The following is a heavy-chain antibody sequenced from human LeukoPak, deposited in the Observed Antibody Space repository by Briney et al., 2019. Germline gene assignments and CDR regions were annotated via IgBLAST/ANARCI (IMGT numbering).Heavy chain of an antibody. V-gene: IGHV4-59*01. Sequence: SETLSLTCTVSGGSISSYYWSWIRQPPGKGLEWSGYIYYSGSTNYNPSLKSRVTISVDTSKNQFSLKLSSVTGADAAVYYCARWRTTEGYYYGMDVGGQGTTVTVSS. CDR1: GGSISSYY. D-gene: IGHD1-1*01. CDR3: ARWRTTEGYYYGMDV. CDR2: IYYSGST. J-gene: IGHJ6*02.